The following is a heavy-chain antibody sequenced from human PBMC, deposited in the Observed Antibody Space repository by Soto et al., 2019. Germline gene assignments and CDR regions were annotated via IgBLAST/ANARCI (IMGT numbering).Heavy chain of an antibody. CDR3: ARCAVLSTPSGGWCNWFDP. Sequence: QPGCVLRVSCPASECTFSNYAMSWVRQAPGKGLEWVSAISASGAATYYVDSVKGRFTISRDNSKNTLYVQMNSLRAEDTGVYYCARCAVLSTPSGGWCNWFDPWGQGPLVPVSS. V-gene: IGHV3-23*01. D-gene: IGHD2-21*01. CDR2: ISASGAAT. CDR1: ECTFSNYA. J-gene: IGHJ5*02.